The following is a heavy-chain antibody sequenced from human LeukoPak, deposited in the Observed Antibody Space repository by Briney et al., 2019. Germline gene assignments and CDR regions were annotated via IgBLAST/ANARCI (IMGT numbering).Heavy chain of an antibody. CDR2: INSDGSST. Sequence: GGSLRLSCAASGFTFSSYWMHWVRQAPGKGLVWVSCINSDGSSTSYADSVKGRFTISRDSAKNTLYLQVNSLRAEDTAVYYCARGIGDWAYYYYGMDVWGQGTTVTVSS. CDR1: GFTFSSYW. V-gene: IGHV3-74*01. CDR3: ARGIGDWAYYYYGMDV. D-gene: IGHD2-21*02. J-gene: IGHJ6*02.